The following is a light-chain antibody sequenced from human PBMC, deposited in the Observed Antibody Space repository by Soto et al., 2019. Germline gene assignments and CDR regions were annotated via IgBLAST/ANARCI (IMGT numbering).Light chain of an antibody. Sequence: QSALTQPASVSGSLGQSITISCTGTSSDIGDYDYVSWYQQHPVKAPKLMIYEVSNRPSGVSNRFSGSKSGNTASLTISGLQAEDEADYYCSSYAHGSIYVFGTGTKLTVL. CDR3: SSYAHGSIYV. CDR1: SSDIGDYDY. J-gene: IGLJ1*01. CDR2: EVS. V-gene: IGLV2-14*01.